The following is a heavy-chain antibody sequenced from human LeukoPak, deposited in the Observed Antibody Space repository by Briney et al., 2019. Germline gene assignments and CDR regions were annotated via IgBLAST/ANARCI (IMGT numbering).Heavy chain of an antibody. CDR2: IYYSGST. J-gene: IGHJ3*02. Sequence: SETLSLTCTVSGGSISSYYWSWIRQPPGKGLEWLGYIYYSGSTNCNPSLKSRVTISVDTSKNQFSLKLSSVTAADTAVYYCARGPSFDIWGQGTMVTVSS. V-gene: IGHV4-59*01. CDR1: GGSISSYY. CDR3: ARGPSFDI.